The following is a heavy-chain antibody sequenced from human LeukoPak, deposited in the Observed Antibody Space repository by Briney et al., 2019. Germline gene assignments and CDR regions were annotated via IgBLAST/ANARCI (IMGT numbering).Heavy chain of an antibody. Sequence: ASVKVSCKASGYTFTNYPINWVRQAPGQGLEWMGWINPNTANPTYAQDFTERFVFSLDTSVNTAYLQISSLKAEDTAVYYCARGAKDSSGYSPTYAFDIWGQGTMVTVSS. CDR1: GYTFTNYP. CDR3: ARGAKDSSGYSPTYAFDI. D-gene: IGHD3-22*01. CDR2: INPNTANP. J-gene: IGHJ3*02. V-gene: IGHV7-4-1*02.